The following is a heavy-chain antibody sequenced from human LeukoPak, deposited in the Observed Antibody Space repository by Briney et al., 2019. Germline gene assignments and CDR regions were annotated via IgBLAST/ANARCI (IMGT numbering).Heavy chain of an antibody. CDR3: ARVGAVYGDYGPLDY. CDR1: GGSIKTYY. CDR2: IYYGGST. V-gene: IGHV4-59*01. Sequence: SETLSLTCTVSGGSIKTYYWSWIRQPPGKGLEWIGYIYYGGSTYDNPSLKSRVTMSIDTSKNQFSLNLTSVTAADTAVYYRARVGAVYGDYGPLDYWGQGTLVTVSS. D-gene: IGHD4-17*01. J-gene: IGHJ4*02.